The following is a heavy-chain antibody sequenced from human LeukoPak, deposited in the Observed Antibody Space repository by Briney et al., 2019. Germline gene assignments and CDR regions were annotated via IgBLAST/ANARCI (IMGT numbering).Heavy chain of an antibody. Sequence: SETLSLTCAVYGGSFSGYYWSWIRQPPGKGLEWIGEINHSGSTNYNPSLKSRVTISVDTSRNQFSLKLSSVTAADTAVYYCARYDFWMDVWGQGTTVTVSS. CDR3: ARYDFWMDV. CDR2: INHSGST. CDR1: GGSFSGYY. D-gene: IGHD3-3*01. V-gene: IGHV4-34*01. J-gene: IGHJ6*02.